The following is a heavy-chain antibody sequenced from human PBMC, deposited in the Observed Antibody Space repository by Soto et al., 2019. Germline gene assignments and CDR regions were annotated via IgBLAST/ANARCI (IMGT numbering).Heavy chain of an antibody. CDR2: ISWHGGNI. CDR1: GFTFENYA. CDR3: AEDNLYSNYEHYLDY. D-gene: IGHD4-4*01. V-gene: IGHV3-9*01. J-gene: IGHJ4*02. Sequence: EVQLVESGGGLVQPGRSLRLSCAASGFTFENYAMHWVRQAPGKGLEWVSGISWHGGNIGYADSVRGRFTISRDIAKTSLYLQMNSLRPEDTGLYCCAEDNLYSNYEHYLDYGGQGTLVTVPS.